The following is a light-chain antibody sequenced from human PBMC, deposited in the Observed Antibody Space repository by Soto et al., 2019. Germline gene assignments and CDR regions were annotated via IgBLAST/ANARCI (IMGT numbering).Light chain of an antibody. CDR2: GAS. CDR1: QSVSSY. V-gene: IGKV3-15*01. Sequence: VMPPAKSSLSVSPPPRPSLPCRASQSVSSYLAWYQQKPGQAPRLLIYGASTRATGIPARFSGSGSGTEFTLTISGLESEDFAVYYCQQYGSSPWTFGQGTKVDNK. J-gene: IGKJ1*01. CDR3: QQYGSSPWT.